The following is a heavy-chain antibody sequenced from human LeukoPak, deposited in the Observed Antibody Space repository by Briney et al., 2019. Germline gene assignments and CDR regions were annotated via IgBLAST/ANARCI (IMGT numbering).Heavy chain of an antibody. D-gene: IGHD3-10*01. CDR3: AKDHGRELLWFGERFDY. Sequence: GGSLRLSCAASGFTFSSYSMNWVRQAPGKGLEWVSSISSSSSYIYYADSVKGRFTISRDNSKNTLYLQMNSLRAEDTAVYYCAKDHGRELLWFGERFDYWGQGTLVTVSS. J-gene: IGHJ4*02. V-gene: IGHV3-21*04. CDR1: GFTFSSYS. CDR2: ISSSSSYI.